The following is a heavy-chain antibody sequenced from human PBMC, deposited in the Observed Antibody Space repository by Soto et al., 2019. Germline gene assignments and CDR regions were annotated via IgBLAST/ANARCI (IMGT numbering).Heavy chain of an antibody. CDR3: ARGHGYGGSTFDI. J-gene: IGHJ3*02. Sequence: QVQLQESGPRLGKPSETLSLTCNVSGGPIFSHYWGWVRQPPGKGLEWMGYIDYSGTTKNSPSLRSRVTISVDMSKDQFSLKLNSVTAADPAVYYCARGHGYGGSTFDIWGQGSMVTVSS. D-gene: IGHD1-26*01. V-gene: IGHV4-59*11. CDR1: GGPIFSHY. CDR2: IDYSGTT.